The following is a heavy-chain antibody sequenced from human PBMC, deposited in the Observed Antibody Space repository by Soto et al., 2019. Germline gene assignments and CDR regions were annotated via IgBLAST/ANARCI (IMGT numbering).Heavy chain of an antibody. V-gene: IGHV3-48*03. CDR2: ISSSGSTI. D-gene: IGHD5-18*01. J-gene: IGHJ4*02. Sequence: GGSLRLSCAASGFTFSSYEMNWVRQAPGKGLEWVPYISSSGSTIYYADSVKGRFTISRDNAKNSLYLQMNSLRAEDTAVYYCARVENTDLDYWGQGTLVTVSS. CDR1: GFTFSSYE. CDR3: ARVENTDLDY.